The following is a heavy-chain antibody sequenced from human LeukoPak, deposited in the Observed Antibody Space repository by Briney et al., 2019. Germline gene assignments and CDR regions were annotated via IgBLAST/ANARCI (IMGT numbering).Heavy chain of an antibody. CDR2: ISDSGGDT. D-gene: IGHD3-10*01. Sequence: QPGGSLRLSCAASGFTFSYYAMSWVRQAPGRGVEWVSVISDSGGDTSYADSGKGRFTISRDNSKNTLYLQMNSLRAEDTAVYYCARDQPYGSGSLDPWGQGTLVTVSS. V-gene: IGHV3-23*01. CDR3: ARDQPYGSGSLDP. CDR1: GFTFSYYA. J-gene: IGHJ5*02.